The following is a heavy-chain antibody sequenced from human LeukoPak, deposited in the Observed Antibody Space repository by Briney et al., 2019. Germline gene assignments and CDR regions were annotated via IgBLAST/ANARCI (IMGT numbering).Heavy chain of an antibody. Sequence: SETLSLTCTVSGGSISSNYWSWNRQPQAPGMEMIGYIYTSGSTNYNPSLKSRVTISVDTSKNQFSLKLSSVTAADTAVYYCARDQYYYDSSGYYYDAFDIWGQGTMVTVSS. CDR3: ARDQYYYDSSGYYYDAFDI. CDR2: IYTSGST. V-gene: IGHV4-59*01. J-gene: IGHJ3*02. CDR1: GGSISSNY. D-gene: IGHD3-22*01.